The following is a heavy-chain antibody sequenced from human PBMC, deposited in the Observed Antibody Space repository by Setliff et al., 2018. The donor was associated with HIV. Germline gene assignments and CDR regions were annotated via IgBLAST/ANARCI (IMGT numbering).Heavy chain of an antibody. CDR3: AKRPGYGYPFHI. D-gene: IGHD5-18*01. CDR2: IYYNGNT. J-gene: IGHJ3*02. V-gene: IGHV4-39*01. CDR1: GGSISSTTYW. Sequence: SETLSLTCTVSGGSISSTTYWWGWIRQPPGKGLEWIGTIYYNGNTFYDPSLKSRVTISVDMSKNQFSLKLTSVAAADTAVYYCAKRPGYGYPFHIWGQGTMVTVSS.